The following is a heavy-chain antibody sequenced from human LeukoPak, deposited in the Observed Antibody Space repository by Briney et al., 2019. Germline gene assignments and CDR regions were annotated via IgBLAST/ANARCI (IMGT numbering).Heavy chain of an antibody. D-gene: IGHD2-2*01. CDR1: GFTFSNYW. J-gene: IGHJ1*01. V-gene: IGHV3-74*01. CDR2: IDPDGSNT. Sequence: PGGSLRLSCAASGFTFSNYWMHWVRQAPGKGLVWVSRIDPDGSNTTYADSVKGRFTISRDNAENTLYLQMNSLRAEDTAVYYCARILYCTSISCYSSWGQGTLVTVSS. CDR3: ARILYCTSISCYSS.